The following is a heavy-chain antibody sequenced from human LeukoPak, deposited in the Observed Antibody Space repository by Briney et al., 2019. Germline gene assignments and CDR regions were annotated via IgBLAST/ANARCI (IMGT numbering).Heavy chain of an antibody. J-gene: IGHJ4*02. CDR1: GASVSSNSAG. CDR3: ASGGFKRHFDY. D-gene: IGHD3-10*01. CDR2: TFYRSKWYN. V-gene: IGHV6-1*01. Sequence: SQTLSLTRAISGASVSSNSAGWSWIRQSPSRGLEWLGRTFYRSKWYNDYAISVKSRITINPDTAKNQFSLQLNSVTPEDTALYYCASGGFKRHFDYWGQGTLVTVSS.